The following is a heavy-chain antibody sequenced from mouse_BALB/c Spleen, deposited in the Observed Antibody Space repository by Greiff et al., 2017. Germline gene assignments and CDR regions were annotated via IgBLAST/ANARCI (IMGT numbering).Heavy chain of an antibody. J-gene: IGHJ2*01. CDR3: AREGYGYFDY. Sequence: VQLQQSGPELVKPGASVKMSCKASGYTFTSYVMHWVKQKPGQGLEWIGYINPYNDGTKYNEMFKGKATLTVDTSSSTAYIQLSSLSSEDSAVYFCAREGYGYFDYWGQGTTLTVSS. CDR1: GYTFTSYV. V-gene: IGHV1-14*01. D-gene: IGHD2-10*02. CDR2: INPYNDGT.